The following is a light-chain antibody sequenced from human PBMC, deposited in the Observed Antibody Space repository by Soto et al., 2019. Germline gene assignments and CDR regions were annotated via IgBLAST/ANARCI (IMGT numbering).Light chain of an antibody. J-gene: IGKJ4*01. CDR3: HQVNSYPHT. Sequence: DIQLTQCPAFLSASVGDGVNITCRASQGANTFVAWYQQKAGRAPRLLIYVASSLQAGVPSRFSGSGSGTEFTLTINSLQPEDVATYYCHQVNSYPHTFGGGTKV. CDR1: QGANTF. V-gene: IGKV1-9*01. CDR2: VAS.